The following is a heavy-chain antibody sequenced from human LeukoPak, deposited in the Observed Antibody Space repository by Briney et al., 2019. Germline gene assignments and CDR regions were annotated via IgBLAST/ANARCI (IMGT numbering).Heavy chain of an antibody. CDR2: IYSGGST. CDR1: GFTVSSNY. D-gene: IGHD6-13*01. V-gene: IGHV3-66*01. Sequence: GGSLRLSCAASGFTVSSNYMSWVRQAPGKGLEWVSVIYSGGSTYYADSVKGRFTISRDNAKNSLYLQMNSLRAEDTAVYYCARDKSSSWANRDAFDIWGQGTMVTASS. CDR3: ARDKSSSWANRDAFDI. J-gene: IGHJ3*02.